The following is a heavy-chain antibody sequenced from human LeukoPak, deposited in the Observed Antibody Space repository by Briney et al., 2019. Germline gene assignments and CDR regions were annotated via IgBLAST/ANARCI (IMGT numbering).Heavy chain of an antibody. J-gene: IGHJ4*02. CDR3: AKVYCSPSNCQLVDY. CDR2: ITAIDGRT. CDR1: GFTFSSTT. Sequence: GGSLRLPCVASGFTFSSTTMGWVRQAPGRGLEWVSSITAIDGRTYYADSVKGRFTISRDNPENTLYLQMNSLRAEDTAVYFCAKVYCSPSNCQLVDYWGQGTLVTVSS. D-gene: IGHD4-11*01. V-gene: IGHV3-23*01.